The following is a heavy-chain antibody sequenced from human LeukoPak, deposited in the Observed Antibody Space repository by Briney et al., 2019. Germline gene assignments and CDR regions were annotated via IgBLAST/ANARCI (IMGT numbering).Heavy chain of an antibody. CDR3: ARDHGGSYSI. D-gene: IGHD1-26*01. V-gene: IGHV3-48*01. CDR1: GFTSSSYS. J-gene: IGHJ3*02. CDR2: ISSSRSSI. Sequence: GGSLRLSCAASGFTSSSYSMNWVRQAPGKGLEWVSYISSSRSSIYYADSVKGRFTISRDNAKNSLYLQMNSLRAEDTAVYYCARDHGGSYSIWGQGTMVTVSS.